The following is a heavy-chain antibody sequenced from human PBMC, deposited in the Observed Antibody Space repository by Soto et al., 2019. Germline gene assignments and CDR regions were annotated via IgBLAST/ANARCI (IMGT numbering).Heavy chain of an antibody. CDR2: IYYSGST. V-gene: IGHV4-39*01. CDR1: GGSISRSTYY. CDR3: ARQVPAAIRLGWFDP. J-gene: IGHJ5*02. Sequence: SETLSLTCTVSGGSISRSTYYWGWIRQPPGKGLEWIGSIYYSGSTYYRPSLKSRVTISLDTSKNQFSLKLSSVTAADTAVYYCARQVPAAIRLGWFDPWGQGTLVTVSS. D-gene: IGHD2-2*02.